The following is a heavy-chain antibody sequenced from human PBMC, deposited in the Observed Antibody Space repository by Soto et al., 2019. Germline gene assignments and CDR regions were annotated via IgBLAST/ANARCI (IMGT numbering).Heavy chain of an antibody. CDR2: ISAYNGNT. D-gene: IGHD3-22*01. V-gene: IGHV1-18*04. CDR3: ARFAHDVDYYDSSGCPFDY. Sequence: QVQLVQSGAEVKKHGASVKVSCKASGYTFTRYGISWVRQAPGQGLEWMGWISAYNGNTNYAQKLQGRVTMTTDTSTSTAYMELRSLGSDATAVYYCARFAHDVDYYDSSGCPFDYWGQGTLVTVSS. J-gene: IGHJ4*02. CDR1: GYTFTRYG.